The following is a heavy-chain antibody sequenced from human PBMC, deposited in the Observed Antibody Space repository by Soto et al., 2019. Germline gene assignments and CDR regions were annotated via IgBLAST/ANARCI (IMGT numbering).Heavy chain of an antibody. CDR1: GGTFSSYT. Sequence: QVQLVQSGAEVKKPGSSVKVSCKASGGTFSSYTISWVRQAPGQGLEGMGRIIPILGIANYAQKLQGRVKSTADKSTGTAYMGLSSLRSEDTAVYYCARGYCNSTSCLPFDYWGQGTLVTVSS. CDR3: ARGYCNSTSCLPFDY. D-gene: IGHD2-2*01. V-gene: IGHV1-69*02. J-gene: IGHJ4*02. CDR2: IIPILGIA.